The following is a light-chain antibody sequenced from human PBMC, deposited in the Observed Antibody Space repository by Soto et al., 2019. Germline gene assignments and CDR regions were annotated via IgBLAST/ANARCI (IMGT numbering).Light chain of an antibody. CDR3: CSYAASSALWV. V-gene: IGLV2-23*01. CDR1: NSDVGTYEL. J-gene: IGLJ3*02. CDR2: EGS. Sequence: QSVLTQPASVSGSPGQSITISCTGTNSDVGTYELVSWYQQHPGRAPKLMIYEGSKRPSGVSNRFSGSKSGDTASLTISGLQAEDEANYYFCSYAASSALWVFGGGTQLTVL.